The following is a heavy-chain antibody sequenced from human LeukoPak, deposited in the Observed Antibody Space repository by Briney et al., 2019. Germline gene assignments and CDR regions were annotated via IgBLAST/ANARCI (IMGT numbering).Heavy chain of an antibody. J-gene: IGHJ3*02. CDR1: GFTFSSYW. D-gene: IGHD3-22*01. CDR2: INSDGSST. V-gene: IGHV3-74*01. Sequence: GGSLRLSCAASGFTFSSYWMHWVRQAPGKGLVWVSRINSDGSSTSYADSVKGRFTISRDNAKNTLYLQMNSLRAEDTAVYYCAKSYYDSSGYRRGFDIWGQGTMVTVSS. CDR3: AKSYYDSSGYRRGFDI.